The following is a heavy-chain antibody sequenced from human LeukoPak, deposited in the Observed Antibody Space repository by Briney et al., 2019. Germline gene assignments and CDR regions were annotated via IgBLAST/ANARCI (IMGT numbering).Heavy chain of an antibody. J-gene: IGHJ4*02. D-gene: IGHD6-13*01. CDR1: GVSFSGYY. CDR3: ASLDLSSSWYFDY. V-gene: IGHV4-34*01. Sequence: SETLSLTCAVYGVSFSGYYWSWIRQPPGKGLEWIGEINHSGSTNYNPSLKSRVTIPVDTSKNQFSLKLSSVTAADTAVYYCASLDLSSSWYFDYWGQGTLVTVSS. CDR2: INHSGST.